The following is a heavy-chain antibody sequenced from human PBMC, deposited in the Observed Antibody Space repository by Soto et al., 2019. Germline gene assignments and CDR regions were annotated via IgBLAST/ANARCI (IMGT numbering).Heavy chain of an antibody. CDR1: DGSISSYY. CDR2: IYTSGST. V-gene: IGHV4-4*07. D-gene: IGHD6-13*01. J-gene: IGHJ6*02. CDR3: ARDLTAAEYYGMDV. Sequence: SETLSPTCTVSDGSISSYYWSWIRQPAGKGLEWIGRIYTSGSTNYNPSLKSRVTMSVDTSKNQFSLKLSSVTAADTAVYYCARDLTAAEYYGMDVWGQGTTVTVSS.